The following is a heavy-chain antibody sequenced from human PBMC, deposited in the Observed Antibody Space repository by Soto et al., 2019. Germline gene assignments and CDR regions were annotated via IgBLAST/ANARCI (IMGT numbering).Heavy chain of an antibody. Sequence: EVQLVESGGGLVQPGGSLKLSCVASGFSISSSDMHWVRQVMGKGLEWVSTLGTSGDTFYSGSVKGRFTISREDAKNSFHLQMNNLRAEDSAVYYCTRDRQIYRFYYYGMDVWGQETAVTVS. V-gene: IGHV3-13*01. CDR2: LGTSGDT. D-gene: IGHD3-3*01. CDR1: GFSISSSD. J-gene: IGHJ6*02. CDR3: TRDRQIYRFYYYGMDV.